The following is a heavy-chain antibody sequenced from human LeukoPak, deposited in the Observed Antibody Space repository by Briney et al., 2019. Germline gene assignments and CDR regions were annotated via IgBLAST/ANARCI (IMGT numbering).Heavy chain of an antibody. CDR3: ARGGYDYVWGPRPFDI. CDR1: GFTFSSYE. D-gene: IGHD3-16*01. CDR2: ISSSGSTI. Sequence: GGSLRLSCAASGFTFSSYEMNWVRQAPGKGLEWVSYISSSGSTIYYADSVKGRFTISRDNAKNSLYLQMNSLRAEDTAVYYCARGGYDYVWGPRPFDIWGQGTMVTVSS. J-gene: IGHJ3*02. V-gene: IGHV3-48*03.